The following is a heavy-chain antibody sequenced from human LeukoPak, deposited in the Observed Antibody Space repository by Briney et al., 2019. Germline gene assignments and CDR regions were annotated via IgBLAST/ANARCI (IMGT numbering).Heavy chain of an antibody. D-gene: IGHD4-17*01. CDR2: ISTDGRTT. V-gene: IGHV3-74*01. CDR3: VRDRTTVTVFDY. J-gene: IGHJ4*02. Sequence: GGSLTLSCAAPGFSFSNYWMHWVRQAPGKGLVWVSRISTDGRTTSHADSVEGRFTIYRDNAKNKVSLQMNSLRDEDTAVYYCVRDRTTVTVFDYWGQGTLVTVSS. CDR1: GFSFSNYW.